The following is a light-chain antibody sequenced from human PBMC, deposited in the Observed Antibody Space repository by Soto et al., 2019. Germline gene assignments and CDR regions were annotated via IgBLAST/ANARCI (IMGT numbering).Light chain of an antibody. J-gene: IGLJ3*02. Sequence: QSVLTQPPSVSGAPGQRVTSSCTGTSSNIGAGYDVHWYQQLPGTAPKLLIYGNSNRPSGVPDRFSGSKSGTSASLAITGLQAEDEADYYCHSYDSSLSALFGGGTKLTVL. CDR3: HSYDSSLSAL. CDR1: SSNIGAGYD. V-gene: IGLV1-40*01. CDR2: GNS.